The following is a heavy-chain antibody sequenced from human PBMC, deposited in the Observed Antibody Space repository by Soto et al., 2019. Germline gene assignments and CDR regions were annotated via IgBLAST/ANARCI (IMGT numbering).Heavy chain of an antibody. CDR2: IIPIFGTA. D-gene: IGHD6-19*01. V-gene: IGHV1-69*06. CDR1: GGTFSSYA. CDR3: ARDSAAVAVGWFDP. J-gene: IGHJ5*02. Sequence: WASVKVSCKASGGTFSSYAISWVRQAPGQGLEWMGGIIPIFGTANYAQKFQGRVTITADKSTSTAYMELSSLRSEDTAVYYCARDSAAVAVGWFDPWGQGTLVTVSS.